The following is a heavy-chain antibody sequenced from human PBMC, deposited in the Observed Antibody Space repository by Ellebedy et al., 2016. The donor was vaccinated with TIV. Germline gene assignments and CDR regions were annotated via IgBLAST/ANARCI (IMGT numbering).Heavy chain of an antibody. D-gene: IGHD3-22*01. CDR2: INPNSGGT. CDR1: GYTFTGYY. Sequence: ASVKVSXKASGYTFTGYYMHWVRQALGQGLEWMGWINPNSGGTNYAQKFQGWVTMTRDTSISTAYMELSRLRSDDTAVYYCARGKIYSSGYYWAYWGQGTLVTVSS. V-gene: IGHV1-2*04. J-gene: IGHJ4*02. CDR3: ARGKIYSSGYYWAY.